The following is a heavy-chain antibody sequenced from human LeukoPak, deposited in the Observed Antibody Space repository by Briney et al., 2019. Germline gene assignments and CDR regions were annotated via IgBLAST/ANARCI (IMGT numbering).Heavy chain of an antibody. J-gene: IGHJ5*02. CDR2: IIPIFGTA. Sequence: GASVKVSCKASGGTFSSYAISWVRQAPGQGLEWMGGIIPIFGTANYAQKFQGRVTITADESTSTAYMELSSLRSEDTAVYYCASNYYYDSSGYLDWFDPWGQGTLVTASS. V-gene: IGHV1-69*13. D-gene: IGHD3-22*01. CDR1: GGTFSSYA. CDR3: ASNYYYDSSGYLDWFDP.